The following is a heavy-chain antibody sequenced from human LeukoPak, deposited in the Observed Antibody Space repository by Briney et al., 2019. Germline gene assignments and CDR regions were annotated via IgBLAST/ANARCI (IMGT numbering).Heavy chain of an antibody. J-gene: IGHJ3*02. V-gene: IGHV3-7*05. CDR1: ELIFSKYW. D-gene: IGHD4-17*01. Sequence: GGSLRLSCEASELIFSKYWMSWVRQAPEKGLEWVARINQDGTEKYSVDSVKGRFTISRDNAKNSLYLQINNVKAEDTAVYYCARTSVNSLWDDAFDIWGQGTMVTVSS. CDR3: ARTSVNSLWDDAFDI. CDR2: INQDGTEK.